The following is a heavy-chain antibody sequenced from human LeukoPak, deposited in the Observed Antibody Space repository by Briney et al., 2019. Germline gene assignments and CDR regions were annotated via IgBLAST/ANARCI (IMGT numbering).Heavy chain of an antibody. CDR3: ARILQQLVYPYYYYYMDV. Sequence: GGSLRLSCAASGFTFDDYAMHWVRQAPGKGLEWVSGISWNSGSIGYADSVKGRFTISRDNAKNSLYLQMNSLRAEDTAVYYCARILQQLVYPYYYYYMDVWGKGTTVTVSS. D-gene: IGHD6-13*01. CDR2: ISWNSGSI. V-gene: IGHV3-9*01. CDR1: GFTFDDYA. J-gene: IGHJ6*03.